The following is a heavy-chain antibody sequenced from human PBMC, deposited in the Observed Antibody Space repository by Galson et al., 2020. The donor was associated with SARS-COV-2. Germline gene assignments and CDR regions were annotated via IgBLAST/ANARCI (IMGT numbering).Heavy chain of an antibody. Sequence: GGSLRLSCAASGFTFSSYGMHWVRQAPGKGLEWVAVIWYDGSNKYYADSVKGRFTISRDNSKNTLYLQMNSLRAEDTAVYYCAKDRALGDILTGYLFGIKDYWGQGTLVTVSS. CDR3: AKDRALGDILTGYLFGIKDY. CDR1: GFTFSSYG. CDR2: IWYDGSNK. D-gene: IGHD3-9*01. V-gene: IGHV3-33*06. J-gene: IGHJ4*02.